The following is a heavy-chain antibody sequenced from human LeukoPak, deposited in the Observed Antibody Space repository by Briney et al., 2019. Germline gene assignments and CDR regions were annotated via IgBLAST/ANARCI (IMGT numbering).Heavy chain of an antibody. D-gene: IGHD3-10*01. CDR2: LSDYSGNP. V-gene: IGHV1-18*01. J-gene: IGHJ4*02. CDR3: ARDSLLAAPYTDH. CDR1: GYTFTSYG. Sequence: ASVKVSCKASGYTFTSYGIRWVRQAPGQGLEWMGWLSDYSGNPNYAQKFQGRVTMTADTFTSTAYMELRSLRSDDTPVYFCARDSLLAAPYTDHWGQGTLVTVSS.